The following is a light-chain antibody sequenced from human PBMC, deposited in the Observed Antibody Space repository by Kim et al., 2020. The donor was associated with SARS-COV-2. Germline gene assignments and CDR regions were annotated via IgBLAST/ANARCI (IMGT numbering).Light chain of an antibody. CDR3: CSYADSNTSV. CDR2: EVT. CDR1: SSDVGNYNL. V-gene: IGLV2-23*02. J-gene: IGLJ1*01. Sequence: QSALTQPASVSGSPGQSITISCTGSSSDVGNYNLVSWYQQHPGKAPKLKIYEVTRRPSGVSNRFSGSKSGNTASLTISGLQAEDEADYYCCSYADSNTSVFRTGTKVTV.